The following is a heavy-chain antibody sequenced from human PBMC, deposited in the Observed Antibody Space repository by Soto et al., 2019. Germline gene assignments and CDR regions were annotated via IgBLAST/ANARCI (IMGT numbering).Heavy chain of an antibody. CDR2: ISSSSSYI. V-gene: IGHV3-21*01. CDR1: GFTFSSYS. Sequence: GSLRLSCAASGFTFSSYSMNWVRQAPGKGLEWVSSISSSSSYIYYADSVKGRFTISRDNAKNSLYLQMNSLRAEDTAVYYCAREGSFGAFDIWGQGTMVTVSS. J-gene: IGHJ3*02. CDR3: AREGSFGAFDI. D-gene: IGHD3-16*01.